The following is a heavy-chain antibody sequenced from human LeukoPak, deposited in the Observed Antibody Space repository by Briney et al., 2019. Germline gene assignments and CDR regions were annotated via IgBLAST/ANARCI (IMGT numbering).Heavy chain of an antibody. CDR1: GFTFSSYA. Sequence: GGSLRLSCAASGFTFSSYAMSCVRQAPGEGLEWVSAISVSGGSTYYADSVKGRFTISRDNSKNTLYLQMNSLRAEDTAVYYCAKEENYGSGSYYHYYYMDVWGKGTTVTVSS. CDR3: AKEENYGSGSYYHYYYMDV. J-gene: IGHJ6*03. V-gene: IGHV3-23*01. CDR2: ISVSGGST. D-gene: IGHD3-10*01.